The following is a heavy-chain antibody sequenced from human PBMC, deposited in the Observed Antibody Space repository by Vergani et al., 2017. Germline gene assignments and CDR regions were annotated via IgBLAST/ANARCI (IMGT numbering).Heavy chain of an antibody. J-gene: IGHJ6*03. V-gene: IGHV1-2*02. CDR1: GYTFTGYY. CDR2: INPNSGGT. Sequence: QVQLVQSGAEVKKPGASVKVSCKASGYTFTGYYMHWVRQAPGQGLEWMGWINPNSGGTIYAQKFQGRVTMTRDTSISTAYMELSRLRSDDTAVYYCAGGRMRNYYYMDVWGKGTTVTVSS. CDR3: AGGRMRNYYYMDV.